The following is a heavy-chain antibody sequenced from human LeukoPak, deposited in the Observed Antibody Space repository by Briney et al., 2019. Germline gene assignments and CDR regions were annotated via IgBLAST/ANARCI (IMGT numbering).Heavy chain of an antibody. CDR1: GDSVSSNSAA. CDR3: AREGTSGLTLTGDFDY. Sequence: SQTLSLTCAISGDSVSSNSAAWNWIRQSPSRGLEWLGRTYYRSKWYNDYAVSVKSRITNNPDTSKNQFSLQLNSVTPEDTAVYYCAREGTSGLTLTGDFDYWGQGTLVTVSS. CDR2: TYYRSKWYN. D-gene: IGHD7-27*01. V-gene: IGHV6-1*01. J-gene: IGHJ4*02.